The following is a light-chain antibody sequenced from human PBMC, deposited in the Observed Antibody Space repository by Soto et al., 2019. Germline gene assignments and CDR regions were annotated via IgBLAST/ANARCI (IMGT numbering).Light chain of an antibody. CDR1: SSDVGGYNY. V-gene: IGLV2-14*01. J-gene: IGLJ1*01. Sequence: QSVLTQPASVSVSPGQSITISCTGTSSDVGGYNYVSWYQQHPGKAPKLMIYEVSNRPSGVSNRFSGSKSGNTASLTISGLQAEDEADYYFSSYTSSSPYVFGTGTKLTVL. CDR2: EVS. CDR3: SSYTSSSPYV.